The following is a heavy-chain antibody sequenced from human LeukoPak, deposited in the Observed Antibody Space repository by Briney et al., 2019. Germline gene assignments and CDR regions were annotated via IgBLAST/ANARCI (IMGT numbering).Heavy chain of an antibody. CDR3: AREIVWFGELLGCFDY. CDR2: ISSRSSYI. D-gene: IGHD3-10*01. CDR1: GFTFSSYT. V-gene: IGHV3-21*01. Sequence: GGSLRLSCEASGFTFSSYTMNWVRQAPGKGLEWVSSISSRSSYIYYADSVKGRFTISRDNAKNSLYLQMNCLRAEDTAVYYCAREIVWFGELLGCFDYWGQGTLVTVSS. J-gene: IGHJ4*02.